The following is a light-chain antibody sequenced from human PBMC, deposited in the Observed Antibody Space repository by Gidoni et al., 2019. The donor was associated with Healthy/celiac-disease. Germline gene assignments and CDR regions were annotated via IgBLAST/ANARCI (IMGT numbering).Light chain of an antibody. J-gene: IGKJ3*01. CDR2: AAS. CDR1: QGISSY. Sequence: AIRMTQSPSSFSASTGDRVTITCRASQGISSYLAWYQQKPGKAPKLLIYAASTLQSGVPSRFSGSGSGTDFTLTISCLQSEDFATYYCQQYYSYPPGTFGPXTKVDIK. V-gene: IGKV1-8*01. CDR3: QQYYSYPPGT.